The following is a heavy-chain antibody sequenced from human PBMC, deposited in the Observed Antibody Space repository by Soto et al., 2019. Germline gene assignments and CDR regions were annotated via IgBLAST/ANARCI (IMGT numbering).Heavy chain of an antibody. D-gene: IGHD3-3*01. Sequence: QLHLVQSGAVVKKPGASVSVSCSASGYPVTAYYMHWVRQAPGRGLEWMGGINPATGAAKYTQTFKGRVTMTRDTATSTVFMELSGLTSEDTAFFYCARGGGVGVAGSAAFDMWGQGTLVTVSS. J-gene: IGHJ3*02. CDR3: ARGGGVGVAGSAAFDM. CDR1: GYPVTAYY. V-gene: IGHV1-2*02. CDR2: INPATGAA.